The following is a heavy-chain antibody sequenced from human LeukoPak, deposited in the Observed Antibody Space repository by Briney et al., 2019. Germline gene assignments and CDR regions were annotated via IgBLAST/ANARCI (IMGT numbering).Heavy chain of an antibody. J-gene: IGHJ4*02. D-gene: IGHD1-26*01. Sequence: PSETLSLTCTVSGYSISNGYYWSWIRQPPGKGLEWIGSLYHSGSTFYNPSLKNRVSISVDTSKNQFSLKLSSVTAADTAVYYCAREADKAGATGYWGQGTLVTVSS. V-gene: IGHV4-38-2*02. CDR1: GYSISNGYY. CDR2: LYHSGST. CDR3: AREADKAGATGY.